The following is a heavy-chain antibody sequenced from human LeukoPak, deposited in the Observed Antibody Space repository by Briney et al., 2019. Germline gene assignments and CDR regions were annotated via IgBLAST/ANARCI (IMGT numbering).Heavy chain of an antibody. CDR3: AKKDSSSWLFDY. D-gene: IGHD6-13*01. CDR2: ISYDGSNK. Sequence: GGSLRLSCAASGFTFSSYWMSWDRHTPGKGLEWVAVISYDGSNKYYADSVKGRFTISRDNSKNTVYLQMNSLRAEDTAVYYCAKKDSSSWLFDYWGQGTLVTVSS. V-gene: IGHV3-30*18. J-gene: IGHJ4*02. CDR1: GFTFSSYW.